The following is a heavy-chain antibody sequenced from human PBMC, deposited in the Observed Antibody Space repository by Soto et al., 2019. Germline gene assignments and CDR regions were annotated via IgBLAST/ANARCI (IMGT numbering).Heavy chain of an antibody. V-gene: IGHV4-34*01. CDR2: INHSGST. CDR3: ASYYDSSGYYAAHDAFDI. CDR1: GGSFSGYY. Sequence: PSETLSLTCAVYGGSFSGYYWSWIRQPPGKGLEWIGEINHSGSTNYNPSLKSRVTISVDTSKNQFSLKLSSVTAADTAVYYCASYYDSSGYYAAHDAFDIWGQGTMVTVSS. J-gene: IGHJ3*02. D-gene: IGHD3-22*01.